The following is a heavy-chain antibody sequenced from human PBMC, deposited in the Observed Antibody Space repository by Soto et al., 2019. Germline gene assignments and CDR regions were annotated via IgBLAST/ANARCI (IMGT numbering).Heavy chain of an antibody. CDR3: ARGKDAGWYSYYFDY. J-gene: IGHJ4*02. V-gene: IGHV1-69*13. CDR2: IIPPSRAA. D-gene: IGHD6-19*01. CDR1: GGTFGTYA. Sequence: SVKVSCKASGGTFGTYAFSWVRQAPGQGLEWMGGIIPPSRAANYAQKFQGRDTITADESTSTAYMELSSQRFEDTAVYYCARGKDAGWYSYYFDYWGQGTLVTVSS.